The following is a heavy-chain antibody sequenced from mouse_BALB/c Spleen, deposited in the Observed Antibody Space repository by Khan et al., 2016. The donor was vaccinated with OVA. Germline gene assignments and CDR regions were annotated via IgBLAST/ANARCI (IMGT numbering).Heavy chain of an antibody. CDR2: INPTSGYT. V-gene: IGHV1-7*01. CDR3: TRDRIDY. Sequence: QIQLVQSGAELAKPGASVKMSCKASGYTFTNYWMHWVKQRPGQGLEWIGYINPTSGYTDYNEKFKDKATLSADKSSSTVYMQLSSLTSEDSAVYYCTRDRIDYWGQGTTLTVSS. CDR1: GYTFTNYW. J-gene: IGHJ2*01.